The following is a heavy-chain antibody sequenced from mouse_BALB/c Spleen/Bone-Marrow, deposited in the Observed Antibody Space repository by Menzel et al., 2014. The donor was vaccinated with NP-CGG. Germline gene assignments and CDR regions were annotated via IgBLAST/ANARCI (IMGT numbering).Heavy chain of an antibody. CDR2: IDPANGNT. V-gene: IGHV14-3*02. CDR1: GFNIKYTY. D-gene: IGHD1-1*01. CDR3: ARDYGRTTWFAY. Sequence: EVKLMESGAELVKPGASVKLSYTASGFNIKYTYIHWVKQRPEQGLEWIGGIDPANGNTKYDPKFHGKATITADTSSNTAYLQLSSLTSEDTAAYYCARDYGRTTWFAYWGQGTLVTVSA. J-gene: IGHJ3*01.